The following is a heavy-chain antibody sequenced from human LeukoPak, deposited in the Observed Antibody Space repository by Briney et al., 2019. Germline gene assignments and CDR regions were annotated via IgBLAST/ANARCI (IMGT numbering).Heavy chain of an antibody. CDR1: GDSVSSNSAA. CDR2: TYYRSKWYN. D-gene: IGHD5-18*01. Sequence: SQTHSLTCAISGDSVSSNSAAWNWIRQSPSRGLEWLGRTYYRSKWYNDYAVSVKSRITINPDTSKNQFSLQLNSVTPEDTAVYYCAREVDTAMVRWYYFDYWGQGTLVTVSS. CDR3: AREVDTAMVRWYYFDY. J-gene: IGHJ4*02. V-gene: IGHV6-1*01.